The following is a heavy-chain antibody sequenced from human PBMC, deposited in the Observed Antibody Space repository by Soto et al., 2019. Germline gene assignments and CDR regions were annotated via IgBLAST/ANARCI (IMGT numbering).Heavy chain of an antibody. CDR2: VNAGNGHT. V-gene: IGHV1-3*01. D-gene: IGHD6-19*01. CDR3: ARGIWERSSGWYYFDL. Sequence: GASVKVSCKASGYNFAGYAVNWVRQAPGQSLEWMGWVNAGNGHTKYSEKLQGRVTITRDASANTAFMELSSLRSEDTALYFCARGIWERSSGWYYFDLWGQGTRVTVSS. CDR1: GYNFAGYA. J-gene: IGHJ4*02.